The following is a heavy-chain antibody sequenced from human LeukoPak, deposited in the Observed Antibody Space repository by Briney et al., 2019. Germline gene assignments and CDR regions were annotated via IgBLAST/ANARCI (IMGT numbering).Heavy chain of an antibody. D-gene: IGHD4-11*01. V-gene: IGHV3-48*03. CDR1: GFTFSSYE. CDR2: ISSSGSTI. CDR3: ARTTTVSSALNFDY. J-gene: IGHJ4*02. Sequence: GGSLRLSCAASGFTFSSYEMNWVRQAPGKGLEWVSYISSSGSTIYYADSVKGRFTISRDDAKNSLYLQMNSLRAEDAAVYYCARTTTVSSALNFDYWGQGTLVTVSS.